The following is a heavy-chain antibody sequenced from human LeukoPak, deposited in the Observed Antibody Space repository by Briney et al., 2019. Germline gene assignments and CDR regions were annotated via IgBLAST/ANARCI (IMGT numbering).Heavy chain of an antibody. CDR2: IHHSGST. Sequence: SETLSLTCSVSGDSIIGYYWTWLRQPPGKGLEWIGYIHHSGSTNYNPSLKSRVTISVDTSKNQFSLKLSSVTAADTAVYYCAREGDFEGDGEYRSRYYYYYYMDVWGKGTTVTVSS. CDR3: AREGDFEGDGEYRSRYYYYYYMDV. V-gene: IGHV4-59*12. D-gene: IGHD3-9*01. CDR1: GDSIIGYY. J-gene: IGHJ6*03.